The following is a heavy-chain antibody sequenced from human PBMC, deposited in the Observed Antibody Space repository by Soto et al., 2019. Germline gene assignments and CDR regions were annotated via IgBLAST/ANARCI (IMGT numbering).Heavy chain of an antibody. D-gene: IGHD3-10*01. Sequence: EVQLVESGGGLVKPGGSLRLSCAASGFTFSSYSMNWVRQAPGKGLEWVSSISSSSSYIYYADSVKGRFTISRDNAKNSLYLQMNSLRAEDTAVYHCARDLSGFRPAFDIWGQGTMVTVSS. CDR1: GFTFSSYS. CDR2: ISSSSSYI. J-gene: IGHJ3*02. V-gene: IGHV3-21*01. CDR3: ARDLSGFRPAFDI.